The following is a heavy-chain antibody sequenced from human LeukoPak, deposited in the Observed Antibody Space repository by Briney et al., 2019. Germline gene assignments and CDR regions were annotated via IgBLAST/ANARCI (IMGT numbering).Heavy chain of an antibody. D-gene: IGHD2-2*01. J-gene: IGHJ4*02. CDR2: INGGNGKI. V-gene: IGHV1-3*01. CDR3: VRDWGYQLLAY. Sequence: ASVKVSCKASGYTFTGYAIHWVRQAPGQRLEWMGWINGGNGKIKYSQKLQGRVTMTRGTSASAAYMELSSLRSEDTAVYYCVRDWGYQLLAYWGQGTLVTVSS. CDR1: GYTFTGYA.